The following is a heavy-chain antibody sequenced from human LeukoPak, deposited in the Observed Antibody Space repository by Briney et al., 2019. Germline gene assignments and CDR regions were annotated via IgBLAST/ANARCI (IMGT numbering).Heavy chain of an antibody. CDR3: ARGDHDYYDSSGYFAFDI. J-gene: IGHJ3*02. CDR1: GGSISSYY. V-gene: IGHV4-59*12. Sequence: PSETLSLTCTVSGGSISSYYWSWIRQPPGKGLEWIGYIYHSGSTYYNPSLKSRVTISVDRSKNQFSLKLSSVTAADTAVYYCARGDHDYYDSSGYFAFDIWGQGTMVTVSS. D-gene: IGHD3-22*01. CDR2: IYHSGST.